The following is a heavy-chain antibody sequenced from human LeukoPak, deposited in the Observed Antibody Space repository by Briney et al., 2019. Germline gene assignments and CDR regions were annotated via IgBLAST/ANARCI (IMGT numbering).Heavy chain of an antibody. Sequence: SVRVSCKASGGTFSSYAISWVRQAPGQGLEWMGGIIPIFGTANYAQKFQGRVTITADESTSTAYMELSSLRSEDTAVYYCARGASSIAARHYYYYYMDVWGKGTTVTVSS. CDR2: IIPIFGTA. J-gene: IGHJ6*03. CDR1: GGTFSSYA. D-gene: IGHD6-6*01. CDR3: ARGASSIAARHYYYYYMDV. V-gene: IGHV1-69*13.